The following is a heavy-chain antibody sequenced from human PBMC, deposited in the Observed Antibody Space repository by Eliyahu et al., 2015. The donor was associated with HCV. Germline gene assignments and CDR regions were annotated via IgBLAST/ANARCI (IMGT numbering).Heavy chain of an antibody. V-gene: IGHV4-38-2*02. J-gene: IGHJ4*02. CDR3: VRVEVASVLMVSLPLPSYFDF. D-gene: IGHD2-8*01. CDR2: VFHTGRS. Sequence: HVHLQESGPGLVKPSETLSLTCSVSNYSILTGHYWGWVRQPPGKGLEWVGSVFHTGRSFYNPSLQSRVTLSLDSSTSHFYLNLTSVTAADTALYFCVRVEVASVLMVSLPLPSYFDFWGQGILVTVSS. CDR1: NYSILTGHY.